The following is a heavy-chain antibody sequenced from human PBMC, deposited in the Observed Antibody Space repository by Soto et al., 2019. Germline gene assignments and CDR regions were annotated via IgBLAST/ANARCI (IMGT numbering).Heavy chain of an antibody. CDR3: ARDSHTYYYDSSGWDAFDI. V-gene: IGHV4-4*02. D-gene: IGHD3-22*01. CDR2: IYHSGST. J-gene: IGHJ3*02. CDR1: GGSISSSNW. Sequence: SETLSLTCAVSGGSISSSNWWSWVRQPPGKGLEWIGEIYHSGSTNYNPSLKSRVTISVDTSKNQFSLKLSSVTAADTAVYYCARDSHTYYYDSSGWDAFDIWGQGTMVTVSS.